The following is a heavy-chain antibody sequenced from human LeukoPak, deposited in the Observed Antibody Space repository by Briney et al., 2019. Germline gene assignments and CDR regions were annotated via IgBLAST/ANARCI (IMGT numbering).Heavy chain of an antibody. J-gene: IGHJ4*02. CDR1: GFTFSSYA. CDR2: ISYDGSNK. D-gene: IGHD3-22*01. CDR3: ARGDSSGYYPFDY. Sequence: GGSLRLSCAASGFTFSSYAMHWVRQAPGKGLEWVAVISYDGSNKYYADSVKGRFTISRDNSKNTLYLQMNSLRAEDTAVYYCARGDSSGYYPFDYWGQGTLVTVSS. V-gene: IGHV3-30-3*01.